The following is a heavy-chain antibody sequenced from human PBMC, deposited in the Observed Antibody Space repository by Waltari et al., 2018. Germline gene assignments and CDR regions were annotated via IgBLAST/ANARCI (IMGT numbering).Heavy chain of an antibody. CDR2: IIPIFGTA. CDR3: ARDRAGEQAEYFQH. D-gene: IGHD6-19*01. J-gene: IGHJ1*01. CDR1: GGTFSSYA. Sequence: QVQLVQSGAEVTKPGTSVKVSCKASGGTFSSYAISRVRQAPGQGLEWMGRIIPIFGTANYAQKFQGRVTITADKSTSTAYMELSSLRSEDTAVYYCARDRAGEQAEYFQHWGQGTLVTVSS. V-gene: IGHV1-69*08.